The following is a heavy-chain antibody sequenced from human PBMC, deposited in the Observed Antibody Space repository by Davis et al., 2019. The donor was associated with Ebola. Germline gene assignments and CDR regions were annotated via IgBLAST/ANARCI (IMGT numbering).Heavy chain of an antibody. Sequence: PGGSLRLSCAASGFTFSGSAMHWVRQASGKGLEWVGRIRSKANSYATAYAASVKGRFTISRDDSKNTAYLQMNSLKTEDTAVYYCTRQYDYGDHREFDYWGQGTLVTVSS. CDR2: IRSKANSYAT. CDR3: TRQYDYGDHREFDY. V-gene: IGHV3-73*01. CDR1: GFTFSGSA. D-gene: IGHD4-17*01. J-gene: IGHJ4*02.